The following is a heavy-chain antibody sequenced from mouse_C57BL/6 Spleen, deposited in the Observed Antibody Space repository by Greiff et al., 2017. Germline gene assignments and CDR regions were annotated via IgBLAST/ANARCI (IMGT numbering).Heavy chain of an antibody. Sequence: QVQLKQSGAELVKPGASVKLSCKASGYTFTEYTIHWVKQRSGQGLEWIGWFYPGSGSIKYNEKFKDKATLTADKSSSTVYMELSRLTSEDSAVYFCARHEEGVRSYYSNSFFAYWGQGTLVTVSA. CDR2: FYPGSGSI. J-gene: IGHJ3*01. D-gene: IGHD2-5*01. CDR1: GYTFTEYT. V-gene: IGHV1-62-2*01. CDR3: ARHEEGVRSYYSNSFFAY.